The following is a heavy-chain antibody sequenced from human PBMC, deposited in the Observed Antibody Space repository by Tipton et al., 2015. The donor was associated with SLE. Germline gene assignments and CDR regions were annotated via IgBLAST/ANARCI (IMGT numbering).Heavy chain of an antibody. CDR3: ARLRNRYDTSGPILF. J-gene: IGHJ4*02. CDR1: GESSSGYYY. D-gene: IGHD3-22*01. CDR2: ISTSGST. V-gene: IGHV4-59*10. Sequence: TLSLTCAVNGESSSGYYYWNWIRQPAGKGLEWLGRISTSGSTNYNPSLKSRVTVLLDTSQNQFSLKLSSVTAADTAVYYCARLRNRYDTSGPILFWGQGVLVTVSS.